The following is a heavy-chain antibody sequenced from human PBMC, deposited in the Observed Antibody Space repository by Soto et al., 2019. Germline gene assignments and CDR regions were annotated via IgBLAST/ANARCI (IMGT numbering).Heavy chain of an antibody. CDR3: ARALYDTDSLPAGAETRYYVMDV. CDR1: QYRFTSYC. Sequence: GGSVKVFFKACQYRFTSYCLHLVRQAPGQGLEWIGIINPSGGSTNYSQRFHGRVTMTRDTSTSTVYMELSSLRSEDTAVYFCARALYDTDSLPAGAETRYYVMDVWGLGTTVTSP. J-gene: IGHJ6*02. V-gene: IGHV1-46*01. CDR2: INPSGGST. D-gene: IGHD3-22*01.